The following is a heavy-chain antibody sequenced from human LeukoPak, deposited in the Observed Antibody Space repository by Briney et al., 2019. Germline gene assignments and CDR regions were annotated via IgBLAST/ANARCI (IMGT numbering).Heavy chain of an antibody. CDR2: MNPRGGST. CDR3: AREAPQSYYDSSGYYYDDY. CDR1: GYTVTSYY. J-gene: IGHJ4*02. Sequence: ASVKVSFKASGYTVTSYYMHWVRQAPGQGLEWMGRMNPRGGSTSYAQKFQGRVTMTRDTSTSTVYMELSSLRSEDTAVYYCAREAPQSYYDSSGYYYDDYWGQGTLVTVSS. D-gene: IGHD3-22*01. V-gene: IGHV1-46*01.